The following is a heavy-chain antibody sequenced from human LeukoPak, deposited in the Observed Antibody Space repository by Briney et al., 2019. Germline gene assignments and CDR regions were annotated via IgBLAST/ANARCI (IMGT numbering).Heavy chain of an antibody. CDR3: ARGHRAYGGKIRPFDY. CDR2: INHSGST. J-gene: IGHJ4*02. D-gene: IGHD4-23*01. CDR1: GGSFSGYY. V-gene: IGHV4-34*01. Sequence: PSETLSLTCAVYGGSFSGYYWSWIRQPPGKGLEWIGEINHSGSTNYNPSLKSRVTISVDTSKNQFSLKLSSVTAAGTAVYYCARGHRAYGGKIRPFDYWGQGTLVTVSS.